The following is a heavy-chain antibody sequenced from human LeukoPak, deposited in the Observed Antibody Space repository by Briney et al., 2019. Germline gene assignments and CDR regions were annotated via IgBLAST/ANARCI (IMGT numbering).Heavy chain of an antibody. Sequence: GRSLRLSCAASGFTFDDYAMHWVRQAPGKGLEWVSGISWNSGSIGYADSVKGRFTISRDNAKNSLYLQMNSLRAEDTALYYCAKDMGGYSYGQYYFDYWGQGTLVTVSS. CDR1: GFTFDDYA. J-gene: IGHJ4*02. CDR3: AKDMGGYSYGQYYFDY. V-gene: IGHV3-9*01. D-gene: IGHD5-18*01. CDR2: ISWNSGSI.